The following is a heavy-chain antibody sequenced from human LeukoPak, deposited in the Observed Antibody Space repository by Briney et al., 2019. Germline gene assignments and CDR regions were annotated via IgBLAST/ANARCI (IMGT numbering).Heavy chain of an antibody. D-gene: IGHD6-13*01. CDR1: GFTFSSYW. V-gene: IGHV3-74*01. CDR2: INSDGSST. Sequence: GALRLSCAASGFTFSSYWMHWVRQAPGKGLVWVSRINSDGSSTSYADSVKGRFTISRDNAKNTLYLQMNSLRAEDTAVYYCAKLVSPEGDYFDYWGQGTLVTVSS. CDR3: AKLVSPEGDYFDY. J-gene: IGHJ4*02.